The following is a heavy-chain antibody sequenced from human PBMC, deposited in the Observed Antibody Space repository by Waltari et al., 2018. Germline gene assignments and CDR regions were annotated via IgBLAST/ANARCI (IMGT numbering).Heavy chain of an antibody. V-gene: IGHV1-69*08. Sequence: QVQLVQSGAEVKKPGSSVKVSCKASGGTFSSYAISWVRQAPGQGLEWMGSIIPIFGTANYAQKVQGRVTITADKSTSTAYMELSSLRSEDTAVYYCARTSGYSSGWSDYYYGMDVWGQGTTVTVSS. CDR2: IIPIFGTA. CDR3: ARTSGYSSGWSDYYYGMDV. CDR1: GGTFSSYA. D-gene: IGHD6-19*01. J-gene: IGHJ6*02.